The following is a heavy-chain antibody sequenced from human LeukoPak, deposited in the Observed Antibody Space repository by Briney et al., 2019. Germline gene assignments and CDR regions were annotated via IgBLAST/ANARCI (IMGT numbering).Heavy chain of an antibody. D-gene: IGHD5-18*01. J-gene: IGHJ3*02. CDR2: ISGSGGST. Sequence: GGSLRLSCAASGFTFSSYAMSWVRQAPGKGLEWVSAISGSGGSTYYADSVKGRFTISRDNSKNTLYLQMNSLRAEDTAVYYCAKDPGCSYGRNPNAFDIWGQGTMVTVSS. CDR1: GFTFSSYA. CDR3: AKDPGCSYGRNPNAFDI. V-gene: IGHV3-23*01.